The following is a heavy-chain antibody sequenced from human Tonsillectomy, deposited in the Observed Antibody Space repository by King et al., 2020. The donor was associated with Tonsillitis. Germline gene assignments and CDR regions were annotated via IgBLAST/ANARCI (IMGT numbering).Heavy chain of an antibody. CDR3: ASHIAAVGVGPLTWFDP. Sequence: QLQESGPRLVKPSETLSLTCTVSAGSISTYYWSWIRQPPGKGLEWIGYIFHTGSTNYNPSLKSRVTISVDTSKNQFSLKLSTVTASDTAVYYCASHIAAVGVGPLTWFDPWGQGTLVTVSS. J-gene: IGHJ5*02. CDR1: AGSISTYY. D-gene: IGHD6-13*01. CDR2: IFHTGST. V-gene: IGHV4-59*08.